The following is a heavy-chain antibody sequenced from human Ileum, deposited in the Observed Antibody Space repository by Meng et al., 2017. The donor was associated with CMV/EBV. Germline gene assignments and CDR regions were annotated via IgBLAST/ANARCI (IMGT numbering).Heavy chain of an antibody. CDR1: GFTFSTHG. D-gene: IGHD3-3*01. V-gene: IGHV3-30*02. CDR3: AKDPGVDGDY. Sequence: LSCGASGFTFSTHGMHWVRQAPGKELEWVAYIRYDGSNDYLIDSVRGRFTISRDNSKNTLYLQMNSLRTEDTAVYYCAKDPGVDGDYWGQGTLVTVSS. CDR2: IRYDGSND. J-gene: IGHJ4*02.